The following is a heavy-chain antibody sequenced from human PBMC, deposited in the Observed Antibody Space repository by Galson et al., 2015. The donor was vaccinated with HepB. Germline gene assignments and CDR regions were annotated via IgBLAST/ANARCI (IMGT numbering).Heavy chain of an antibody. Sequence: SVKVSCKASGYTFTGYYMHWVRQAPGQGLEWMGWINPNSGGTNYAQKFQGRVTMTRDTSISTAYMELSRLRSDDTAVYYCARDLGFGDVNFDYWGQGTLVTVSS. J-gene: IGHJ4*02. CDR1: GYTFTGYY. CDR2: INPNSGGT. V-gene: IGHV1-2*02. CDR3: ARDLGFGDVNFDY. D-gene: IGHD3-10*01.